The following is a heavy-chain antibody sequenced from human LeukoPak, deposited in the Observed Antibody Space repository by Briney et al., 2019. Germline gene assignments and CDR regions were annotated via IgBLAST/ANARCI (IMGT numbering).Heavy chain of an antibody. CDR3: ARYSSSSDTFDI. J-gene: IGHJ3*02. Sequence: GGSLRLSCAASGFTFANYAMNWVRQAPGKGLECVSVIYNGGATYYADSVKGRFTISRDNSKNTLYLQMNSLRAEDTAVYYCARYSSSSDTFDIWGQGTMVTVSP. CDR1: GFTFANYA. CDR2: IYNGGAT. D-gene: IGHD6-6*01. V-gene: IGHV3-66*02.